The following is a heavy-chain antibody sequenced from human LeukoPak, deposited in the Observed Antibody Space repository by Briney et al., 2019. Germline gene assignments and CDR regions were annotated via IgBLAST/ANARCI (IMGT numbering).Heavy chain of an antibody. J-gene: IGHJ3*02. CDR1: GFTFSNYW. D-gene: IGHD6-6*01. Sequence: GGSLRLSCAVSGFTFSNYWVSRIRQAPGKGLEWVANIKQDGYEKYYVDSVKGRFTISRDNAKNSLYLQMDSLRAEDTAVFYCARVYSSSSGKNAFDIWGRGTVVIVSS. CDR3: ARVYSSSSGKNAFDI. CDR2: IKQDGYEK. V-gene: IGHV3-7*03.